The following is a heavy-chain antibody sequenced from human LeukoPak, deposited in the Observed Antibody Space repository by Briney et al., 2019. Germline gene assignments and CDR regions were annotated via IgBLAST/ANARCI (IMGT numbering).Heavy chain of an antibody. CDR2: IRYDGTNK. V-gene: IGHV3-30*02. J-gene: IGHJ6*03. CDR1: GFTFSSCG. Sequence: KSGGSLRLSCAASGFTFSSCGMHWVRQAPGKGLEWVAFIRYDGTNKYYADSVKGRFTISRDNSKNTLYLQMNSLRAEDTAVYYCARDLYYYYYYMDVWGKGTTVTVSS. CDR3: ARDLYYYYYYMDV.